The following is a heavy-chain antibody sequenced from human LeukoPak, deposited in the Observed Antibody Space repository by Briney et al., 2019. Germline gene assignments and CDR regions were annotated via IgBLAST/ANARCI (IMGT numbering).Heavy chain of an antibody. CDR1: GGSISSSSYH. CDR3: ARDTVGDFWSGSGDI. Sequence: PSETLSLTCTVSGGSISSSSYHWGWIRQPPGKGLEWIGSIYYSGSTYYNPSLKSRVTISVDTSKNQFSLKLSSVTAADTAVYYCARDTVGDFWSGSGDIWGQGTMVTVSS. V-gene: IGHV4-39*07. CDR2: IYYSGST. J-gene: IGHJ3*02. D-gene: IGHD3-3*01.